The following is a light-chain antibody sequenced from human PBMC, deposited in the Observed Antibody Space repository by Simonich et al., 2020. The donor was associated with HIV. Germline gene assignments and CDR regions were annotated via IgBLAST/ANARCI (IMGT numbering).Light chain of an antibody. CDR1: QGVSSSY. CDR3: QQYGSSPFT. V-gene: IGKV3D-20*01. CDR2: DAS. J-gene: IGKJ3*01. Sequence: EIVMTQSPATLSVSPGERPTLSCRASQGVSSSYLAWYQQKPGLAPRLLSYDASSRATGIPDRFSGSGSGTDFTLTISRLEPEDFAVYYCQQYGSSPFTFGPGTKVDIK.